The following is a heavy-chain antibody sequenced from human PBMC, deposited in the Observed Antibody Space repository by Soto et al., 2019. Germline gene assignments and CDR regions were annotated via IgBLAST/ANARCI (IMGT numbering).Heavy chain of an antibody. Sequence: QAQLVESGGGMVQPGRSLRLSCVASGVTFNRYAMHWGRQAPGKGLEWVAVISYDGSNKYYADSVKGRFTISRDNSNNTLYLQMNTLKAEDSAVYYCASDHQYQLPSDVWGQGTTVTVS. J-gene: IGHJ6*02. CDR2: ISYDGSNK. CDR1: GVTFNRYA. D-gene: IGHD2-2*01. V-gene: IGHV3-30*04. CDR3: ASDHQYQLPSDV.